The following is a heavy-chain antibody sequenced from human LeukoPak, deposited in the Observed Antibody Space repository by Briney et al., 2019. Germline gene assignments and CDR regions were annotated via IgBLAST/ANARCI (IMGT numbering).Heavy chain of an antibody. CDR2: INHSGST. CDR3: ARRGGLLWFGELGRGDYFDY. D-gene: IGHD3-10*01. CDR1: GGSISSYY. J-gene: IGHJ4*02. Sequence: KPSETLSLTCTVSGGSISSYYWSWIRQPPGKGLEWIGEINHSGSTNYNPSLKSRVTISVDTSKNQFSLKLSSVTAADTAVYYCARRGGLLWFGELGRGDYFDYWGQGTLVTVSS. V-gene: IGHV4-34*01.